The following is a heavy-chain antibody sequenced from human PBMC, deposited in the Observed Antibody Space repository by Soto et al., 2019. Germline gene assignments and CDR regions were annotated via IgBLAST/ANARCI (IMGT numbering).Heavy chain of an antibody. D-gene: IGHD6-13*01. J-gene: IGHJ4*02. V-gene: IGHV4-59*01. CDR1: GGSMTTYY. CDR3: AKGITSAHDSRSWYGDPYYCDY. CDR2: IYHSGTT. Sequence: TSETLSITCTVSGGSMTTYYWTWIRQPPGRGLEWIGYIYHSGTTKYNPSLKSRVTISVDTSKNQFSLKLNFVTAEDTAVYYCAKGITSAHDSRSWYGDPYYCDYWGQGTLVTVSS.